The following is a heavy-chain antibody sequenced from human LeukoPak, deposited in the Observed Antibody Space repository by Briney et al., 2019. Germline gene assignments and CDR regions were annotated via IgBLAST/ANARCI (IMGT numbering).Heavy chain of an antibody. CDR1: GFTFSSYW. Sequence: GGSLRLSCAASGFTFSSYWMHWVRQAPGKGLVWVSRINTDGSSTSYADSVKGRFTISRDNAKNTLYLQMNSLRAEDTAVYYCARVRSTTYYHYFMDVGGKGTAVTVSS. V-gene: IGHV3-74*01. CDR2: INTDGSST. J-gene: IGHJ6*03. D-gene: IGHD5/OR15-5a*01. CDR3: ARVRSTTYYHYFMDV.